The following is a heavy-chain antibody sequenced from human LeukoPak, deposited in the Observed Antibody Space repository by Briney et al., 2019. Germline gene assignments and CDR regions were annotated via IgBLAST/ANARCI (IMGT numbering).Heavy chain of an antibody. CDR3: AKEGGYCSSTSCYALGNDAFDI. CDR2: ISGGGGST. CDR1: GFTFSSYD. J-gene: IGHJ3*02. V-gene: IGHV3-23*01. D-gene: IGHD2-2*01. Sequence: GGSLRLSCAASGFTFSSYDMSWVRQAPGKGLEWVSVISGGGGSTYYADSVKGRFTISRDNSKNTLYLQMNSLRAEDTAVYYCAKEGGYCSSTSCYALGNDAFDIWGQGTMVTVSS.